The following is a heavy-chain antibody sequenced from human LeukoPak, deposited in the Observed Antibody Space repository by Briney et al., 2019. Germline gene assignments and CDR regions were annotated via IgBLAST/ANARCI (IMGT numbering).Heavy chain of an antibody. V-gene: IGHV5-51*01. D-gene: IGHD3-10*01. CDR2: IYPGGSDT. J-gene: IGHJ5*02. CDR3: ATMVRGVNWFDP. CDR1: GYSLTSYW. Sequence: GESLKISCKGSGYSLTSYWIGWVRQRPGKGLEWMGIIYPGGSDTRYSPSFKGQVTISADKSISTAYLQWSSLKASDTAMYYCATMVRGVNWFDPWGQGTLVTVSS.